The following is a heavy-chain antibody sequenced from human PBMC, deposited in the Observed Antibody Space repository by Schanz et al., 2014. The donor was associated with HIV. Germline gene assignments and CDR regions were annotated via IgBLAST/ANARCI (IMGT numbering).Heavy chain of an antibody. J-gene: IGHJ4*02. CDR3: EKPEYDSSGNSQSHFDY. D-gene: IGHD3-22*01. Sequence: EEHLLESGGDLIQPGGSLRLSCVASGFPFSNFAMSWVRQDPGRGLEWVSTISGSGGSPYYADSVKGRFTISRDNSKNTLYLQMNSLRAEDTAVYYCEKPEYDSSGNSQSHFDYWGQGTLVTVSS. CDR1: GFPFSNFA. V-gene: IGHV3-23*01. CDR2: ISGSGGSP.